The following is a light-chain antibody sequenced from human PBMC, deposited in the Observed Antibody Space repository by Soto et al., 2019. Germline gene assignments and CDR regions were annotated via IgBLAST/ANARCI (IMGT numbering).Light chain of an antibody. CDR3: LQHSTYSLT. V-gene: IGKV1-17*01. Sequence: DIPMTQFPSSMSASVGDRVTITCRASQGIRNELGWYQQKPGKAPKRLIYAASSLQSGVPSRFSGSGSGTEFTLALSSLQPEDSATFYCLQHSTYSLTFGQGTKVAIK. CDR2: AAS. J-gene: IGKJ1*01. CDR1: QGIRNE.